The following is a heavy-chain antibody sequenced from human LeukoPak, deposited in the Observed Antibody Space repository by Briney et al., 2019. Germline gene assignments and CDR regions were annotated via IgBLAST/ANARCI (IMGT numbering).Heavy chain of an antibody. CDR3: ARVQVHYDSWRSYYYREV. J-gene: IGHJ6*03. CDR2: MNPNSGNT. Sequence: ASVKVSCKASGYTFTSYDINWVRQATGQGLEWMGWMNPNSGNTGYAQKFQGRVTMTRNTSISTAYMGLSSLRSEDTAVYYSARVQVHYDSWRSYYYREVGGKGTTVTVPS. V-gene: IGHV1-8*01. CDR1: GYTFTSYD. D-gene: IGHD3-3*01.